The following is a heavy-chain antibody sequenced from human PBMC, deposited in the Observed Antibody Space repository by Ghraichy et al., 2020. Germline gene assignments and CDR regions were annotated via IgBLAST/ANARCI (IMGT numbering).Heavy chain of an antibody. Sequence: SETLSLTCTVSGYSISSGYYWGWIRQPPGKGLEWIVSIYHSGSTYYNPSLKSRVTISVDTSKNQFSLKLSSVTAADTAVYYCASPLTYYDILTGNLLDAFDIWGQGKMVTVSS. V-gene: IGHV4-38-2*02. CDR3: ASPLTYYDILTGNLLDAFDI. D-gene: IGHD3-9*01. J-gene: IGHJ3*02. CDR2: IYHSGST. CDR1: GYSISSGYY.